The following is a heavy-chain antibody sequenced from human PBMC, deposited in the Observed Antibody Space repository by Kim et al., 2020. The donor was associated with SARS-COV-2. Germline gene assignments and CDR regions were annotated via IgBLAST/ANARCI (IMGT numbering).Heavy chain of an antibody. J-gene: IGHJ4*02. V-gene: IGHV4-59*01. CDR3: ARASMGSPDY. Sequence: STNYTPPLKSRVTISVDTSKNPFSLKLSSVTAADTAVYYCARASMGSPDYWGQGTLVTVSS. D-gene: IGHD2-15*01. CDR2: ST.